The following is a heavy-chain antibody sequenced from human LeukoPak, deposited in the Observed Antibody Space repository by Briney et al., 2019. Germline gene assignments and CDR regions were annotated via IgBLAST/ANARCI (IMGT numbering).Heavy chain of an antibody. V-gene: IGHV3-33*01. CDR2: IWYDGSNK. CDR3: ARDYDSSGHFDY. CDR1: GFTFSSYG. Sequence: GRSLRLSCAAPGFTFSSYGMHWVRKAPGKGLEWGAVIWYDGSNKYYADSVKGRFTISRDNSKNTLYLQMNSLRAEDTAVYYRARDYDSSGHFDYWGQGTLVIVSS. J-gene: IGHJ4*02. D-gene: IGHD3-22*01.